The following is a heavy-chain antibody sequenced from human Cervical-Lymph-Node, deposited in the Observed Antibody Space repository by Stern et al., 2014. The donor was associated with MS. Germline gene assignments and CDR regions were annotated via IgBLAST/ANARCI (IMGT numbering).Heavy chain of an antibody. D-gene: IGHD2-2*01. CDR2: INTNTGNP. J-gene: IGHJ6*02. V-gene: IGHV7-4-1*02. CDR1: EFTFTTYA. CDR3: ARVRCTTTSCYTAYYHAMDV. Sequence: QVQLVQSGSELKNPGASVKISCKASEFTFTTYAINWVRQAPGQGLEWMGGINTNTGNPTYAQVCTGRFVFSVDTSVNTAYLEISDLKAEDTAVFYCARVRCTTTSCYTAYYHAMDVWGQGTTVTVS.